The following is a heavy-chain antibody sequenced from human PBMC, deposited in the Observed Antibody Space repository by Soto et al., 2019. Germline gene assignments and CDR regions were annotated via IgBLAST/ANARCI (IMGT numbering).Heavy chain of an antibody. V-gene: IGHV3-21*01. D-gene: IGHD6-19*01. CDR3: AREDPYSSGSFDY. CDR2: ISSSSSYI. J-gene: IGHJ4*02. Sequence: EVPLVESGGGLVKPGGSLRLSCAASGFTFSSYSMNWVRQAPGKGLEWVSSISSSSSYIYYADSVKGRFTISRDNAKNSLYLQMNSLRAEDTAVYYCAREDPYSSGSFDYWGQGTLVTVSS. CDR1: GFTFSSYS.